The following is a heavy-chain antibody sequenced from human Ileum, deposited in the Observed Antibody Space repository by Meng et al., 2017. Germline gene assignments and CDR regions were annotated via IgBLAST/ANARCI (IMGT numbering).Heavy chain of an antibody. D-gene: IGHD3-10*01. CDR2: IHHSGTT. V-gene: IGHV4-4*02. J-gene: IGHJ4*02. Sequence: QVQLQESGSGLVKPSGTLSRTCAGSGGSISSSIWWSWVRQPPEKGLGWIGEIHHSGTTNYSPSLKSRLTISVDKSKNQFSLKLQSVTAADTAVYFCARGAVSDSHYLTYWGQGILVTVSS. CDR1: GGSISSSIW. CDR3: ARGAVSDSHYLTY.